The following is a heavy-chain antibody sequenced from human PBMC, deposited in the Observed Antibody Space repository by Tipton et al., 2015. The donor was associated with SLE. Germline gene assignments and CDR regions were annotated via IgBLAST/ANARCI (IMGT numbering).Heavy chain of an antibody. V-gene: IGHV4-39*07. CDR3: VRELDTFDI. CDR1: GGSISSTSYY. Sequence: TLSLTCTVSGGSISSTSYYWGWGWVRQPPGKGLEWIGSNYGGSTYYSPSLKSRVTISVDTSKNQFSLKLSSVTAADTAVYYCVRELDTFDIWGQGTMVTVSS. J-gene: IGHJ3*02. CDR2: NYGGST.